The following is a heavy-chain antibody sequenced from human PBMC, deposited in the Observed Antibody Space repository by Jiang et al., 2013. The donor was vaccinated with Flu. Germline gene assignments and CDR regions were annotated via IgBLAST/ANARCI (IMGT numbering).Heavy chain of an antibody. CDR3: AKDLTVFCAGDCSLFDY. J-gene: IGHJ4*02. CDR2: YLFDGSVK. V-gene: IGHV3-30*18. D-gene: IGHD2-21*01. Sequence: FSTSGMRLGPPGVQARGWSGWQLYLFDGSVKNYADSVKGRFIISRDDSKSTVFLQMISLRAEDTALYFCAKDLTVFCAGDCSLFDYWGLGTLVTVSS. CDR1: FSTSG.